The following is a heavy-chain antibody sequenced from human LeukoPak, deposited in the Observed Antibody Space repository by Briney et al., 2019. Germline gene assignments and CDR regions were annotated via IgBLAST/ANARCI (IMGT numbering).Heavy chain of an antibody. CDR3: ARDGSSGWFNWFDP. CDR2: ISSSGSTI. Sequence: GSLRLSRAASGFTPSSYEMNWVRQAPRKGRERVSYISSSGSTIYYADSLKCRFTISRDNAKNSLYLQMNSLRAEDTAVYYCARDGSSGWFNWFDPWGQGTLVTVSS. J-gene: IGHJ5*02. D-gene: IGHD6-19*01. CDR1: GFTPSSYE. V-gene: IGHV3-48*03.